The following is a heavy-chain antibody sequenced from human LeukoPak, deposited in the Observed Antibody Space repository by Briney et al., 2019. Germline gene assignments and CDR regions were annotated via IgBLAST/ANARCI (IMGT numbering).Heavy chain of an antibody. Sequence: GASVKVSCKASGGTFSSYAISWVRQAPGQGLEWMGGIIPIFSTANYAQKFQGRVTITTDESTSTAYMELSSLRSEDTAVYYCARAGFYGSGSLTHFDYWGQGTLVTVSS. CDR3: ARAGFYGSGSLTHFDY. CDR2: IIPIFSTA. V-gene: IGHV1-69*05. J-gene: IGHJ4*02. CDR1: GGTFSSYA. D-gene: IGHD3-10*01.